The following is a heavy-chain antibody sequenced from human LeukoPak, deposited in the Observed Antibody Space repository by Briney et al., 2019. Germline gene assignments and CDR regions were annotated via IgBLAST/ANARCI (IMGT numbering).Heavy chain of an antibody. CDR3: ARHISSLAGSDWFDP. D-gene: IGHD6-13*01. V-gene: IGHV3-23*01. CDR2: ISGSDNT. Sequence: GGSLRLSCAASGFTFGSYTMSWVRQAPGKGLEWVSAISGSDNTYYADSVKGRFTISRDNSKNTVSLQMSSLRVEDTAVYYCARHISSLAGSDWFDPWGQGTLVTVSS. J-gene: IGHJ5*02. CDR1: GFTFGSYT.